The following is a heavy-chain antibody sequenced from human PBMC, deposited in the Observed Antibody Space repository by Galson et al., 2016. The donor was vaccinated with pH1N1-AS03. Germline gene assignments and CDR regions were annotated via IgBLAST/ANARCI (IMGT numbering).Heavy chain of an antibody. D-gene: IGHD2-2*01. Sequence: SLRLSCAASGFIFSGNSMSWVRQAPGKGLEWVAAISPTGETTPYADSVKGRFIISRDNSKNTLFLEMDSLRAEDTAVYYCAKCDVSCQHSTLDYWGQGTLVTVFS. CDR1: GFIFSGNS. V-gene: IGHV3-23*01. CDR2: ISPTGETT. J-gene: IGHJ4*02. CDR3: AKCDVSCQHSTLDY.